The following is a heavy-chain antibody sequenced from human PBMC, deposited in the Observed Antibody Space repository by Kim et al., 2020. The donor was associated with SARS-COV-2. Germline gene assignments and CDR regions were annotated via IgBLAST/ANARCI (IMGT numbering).Heavy chain of an antibody. CDR2: ISSSGSTI. CDR1: GFTFSDYY. J-gene: IGHJ4*02. D-gene: IGHD3-22*01. CDR3: ARDSPPYYDSSGYPDY. V-gene: IGHV3-11*04. Sequence: GGSLRLSCAASGFTFSDYYMSWIRQAPGKGLEWVSYISSSGSTIYYADSVKGRFTISRDNAKNSLYLQMNSLRAEDTAVYYCARDSPPYYDSSGYPDYWGQGTLVTVSS.